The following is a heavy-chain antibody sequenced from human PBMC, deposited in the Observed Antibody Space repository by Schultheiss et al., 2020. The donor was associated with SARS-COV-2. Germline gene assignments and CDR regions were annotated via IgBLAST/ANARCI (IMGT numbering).Heavy chain of an antibody. CDR2: IIPIFGTA. D-gene: IGHD4-11*01. Sequence: SVKVSCKASGYTFTSYGISWVRQAPGQGLEWMGGIIPIFGTANYAQKFQGRVTMTRNTSTSTAYMELSSLRSEDTAVYYCAAETTVTTYGMDVWGQGTTVTVSS. CDR1: GYTFTSYG. J-gene: IGHJ6*02. V-gene: IGHV1-69*05. CDR3: AAETTVTTYGMDV.